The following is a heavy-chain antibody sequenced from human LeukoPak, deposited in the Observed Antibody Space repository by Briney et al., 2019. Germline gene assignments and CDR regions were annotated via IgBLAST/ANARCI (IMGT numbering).Heavy chain of an antibody. J-gene: IGHJ4*02. CDR2: INSDGSGT. CDR1: GFTFSNYW. V-gene: IGHV3-74*01. D-gene: IGHD3-10*01. CDR3: ARVPHYYGSGSSDFDY. Sequence: GGSLRLSCAASGFTFSNYWMYWVRQAPGKGLVWVSRINSDGSGTIYADSVKGRFTISRDNAKNTLYLQMNSLRAEDTAVYYCARVPHYYGSGSSDFDYWGQGTLVTVSS.